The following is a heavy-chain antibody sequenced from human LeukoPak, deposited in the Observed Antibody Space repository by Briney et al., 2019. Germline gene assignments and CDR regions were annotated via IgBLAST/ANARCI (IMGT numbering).Heavy chain of an antibody. V-gene: IGHV4-59*11. D-gene: IGHD3-22*01. Sequence: SETLSLTCVVSGGSLSTHHWSWIRQSPGRGLEWIGYISDSGSTNYNPFLKSRVTISVDTSKNQFSLMLSSVTAADTAVYYCARGYDSSAYYPFNYWGQGILVTVSS. CDR2: ISDSGST. J-gene: IGHJ4*02. CDR3: ARGYDSSAYYPFNY. CDR1: GGSLSTHH.